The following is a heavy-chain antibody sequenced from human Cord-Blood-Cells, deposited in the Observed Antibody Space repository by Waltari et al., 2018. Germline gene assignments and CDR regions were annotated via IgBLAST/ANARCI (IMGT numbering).Heavy chain of an antibody. CDR2: IKQDGSEK. J-gene: IGHJ4*02. V-gene: IGHV3-7*01. D-gene: IGHD6-19*01. CDR1: GFTFSSYW. CDR3: ARSPMYSSGWLNY. Sequence: EVQLVESGGGLVQPGGSLRPSCAASGFTFSSYWMSWVRQAPGKGLEWVAKIKQDGSEKYYVDSVKGRFTISRDNAKNSLYLQMNSLRAEDTAVYYCARSPMYSSGWLNYWGQGTLVTVSS.